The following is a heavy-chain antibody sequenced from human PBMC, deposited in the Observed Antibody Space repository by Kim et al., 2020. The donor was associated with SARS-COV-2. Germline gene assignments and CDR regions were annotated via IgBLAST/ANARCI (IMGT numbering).Heavy chain of an antibody. V-gene: IGHV3-30*04. J-gene: IGHJ4*02. Sequence: GGSLRLSCATSGVYVIHWVRQAPGKGLEWVAAMSFDGFSKYFADSVMGRFTISRDSSKNMVWLQLNSLRDEDSAMYYCATEGGTSGPCGYFDYWSQGTLVTVSS. D-gene: IGHD5-12*01. CDR1: GVYV. CDR3: ATEGGTSGPCGYFDY. CDR2: MSFDGFSK.